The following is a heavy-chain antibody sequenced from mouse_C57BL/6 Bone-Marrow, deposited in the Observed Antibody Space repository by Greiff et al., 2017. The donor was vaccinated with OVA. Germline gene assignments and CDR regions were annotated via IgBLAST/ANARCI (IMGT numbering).Heavy chain of an antibody. Sequence: EVKLQESGPGLVKPSQSLSLTCSVTGYSITSGYYWNWIRQFPGNKLEWMGYISYDGSNNYNPSLKNRISITRDTSKNQFFLKLNSVTTEDTATYYCARITTVPARDYAMDYWGQGTSVTVSS. CDR1: GYSITSGYY. J-gene: IGHJ4*01. CDR2: ISYDGSN. CDR3: ARITTVPARDYAMDY. V-gene: IGHV3-6*01. D-gene: IGHD1-1*01.